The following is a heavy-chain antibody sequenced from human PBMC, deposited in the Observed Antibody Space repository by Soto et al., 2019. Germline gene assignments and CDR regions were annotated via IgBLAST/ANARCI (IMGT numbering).Heavy chain of an antibody. V-gene: IGHV3-11*01. CDR2: ISSSGSTI. D-gene: IGHD2-2*01. J-gene: IGHJ6*03. CDR3: ASARHEYCTSTSCSTSYYYYYMDV. Sequence: QVQLVESGGGLVKPGGSLRLSCAASGFTFSDYYMSWIRQDPGKGLEWVSYISSSGSTIYYADSVKGRFTISRDNAKNSLYLQMNSLRAEDTAVYYCASARHEYCTSTSCSTSYYYYYMDVWGKGTTVTASS. CDR1: GFTFSDYY.